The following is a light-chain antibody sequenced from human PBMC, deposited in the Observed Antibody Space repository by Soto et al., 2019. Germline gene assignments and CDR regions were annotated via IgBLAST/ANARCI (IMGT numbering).Light chain of an antibody. CDR1: QSVSSY. J-gene: IGKJ5*01. CDR3: QQRSNWPSIT. V-gene: IGKV3-11*01. Sequence: EIVLTQSPATLSLSPGERATLSCRASQSVSSYLAWYQQKPGQAPRLLIYDASNRATGIPARFSGSGSGTDFTLPISSLVPEDFAVYYCQQRSNWPSITFGQGTRLEIK. CDR2: DAS.